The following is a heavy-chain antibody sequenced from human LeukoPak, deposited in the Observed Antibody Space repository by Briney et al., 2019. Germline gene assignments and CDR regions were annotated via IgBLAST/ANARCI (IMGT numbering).Heavy chain of an antibody. J-gene: IGHJ4*02. CDR2: IYTSGSS. D-gene: IGHD6-19*01. V-gene: IGHV4-4*07. CDR1: GGSISSYY. CDR3: ARGGGGQWLVLGGFDY. Sequence: SETLSLTCTVSGGSISSYYWSWIRQPAGKGLEWIGRIYTSGSSNYNPSLKSRVTMSVDTSKNQFSLKLSSVTAADTAVYYCARGGGGQWLVLGGFDYWGQETLVTVSS.